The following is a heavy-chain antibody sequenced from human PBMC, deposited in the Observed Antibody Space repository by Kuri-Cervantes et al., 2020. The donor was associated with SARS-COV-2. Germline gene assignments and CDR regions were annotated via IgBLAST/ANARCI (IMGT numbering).Heavy chain of an antibody. V-gene: IGHV4-34*01. CDR2: FNHSGST. CDR1: GGSFTGYY. Sequence: SQTLSLTCAVHGGSFTGYYWSWVRQPPGRGLECIGNFNHSGSTYYNPSLKSRVTISVDRSKNQFSLKLSSVTAADTAVYYCARGGGYCSSTSCYVRYNWFDPWGQGTLVTVSS. J-gene: IGHJ5*02. D-gene: IGHD2-2*01. CDR3: ARGGGYCSSTSCYVRYNWFDP.